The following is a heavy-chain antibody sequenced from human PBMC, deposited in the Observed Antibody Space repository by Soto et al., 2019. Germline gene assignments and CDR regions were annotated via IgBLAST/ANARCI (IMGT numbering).Heavy chain of an antibody. J-gene: IGHJ6*02. CDR3: TGITWFRGMDV. V-gene: IGHV6-1*01. D-gene: IGHD3-10*01. Sequence: SPTLSLTCVISGDSVSSNSAGWNWIRQSPSRGLEWLGRTYYKSKWNNDYALSVKIRITINPVTSKNQFSLHLYSVTPEDTAVYYCTGITWFRGMDVWGQGSRVTVSS. CDR1: GDSVSSNSAG. CDR2: TYYKSKWNN.